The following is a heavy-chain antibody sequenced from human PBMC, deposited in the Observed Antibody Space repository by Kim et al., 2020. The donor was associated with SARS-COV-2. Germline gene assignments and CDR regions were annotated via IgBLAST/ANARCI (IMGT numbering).Heavy chain of an antibody. D-gene: IGHD6-13*01. V-gene: IGHV3-64D*06. J-gene: IGHJ6*02. Sequence: GGSLRLSCSASGFTFSSYAMHWVRQAPGKGLEYVSAISSNGGSTYYADSVKGRFTISRDNSKNTLYLQMSSLRAEDTAVYYCVKGYSSSWYYLDYYYYYGMDVWGQGTTFTVSS. CDR1: GFTFSSYA. CDR3: VKGYSSSWYYLDYYYYYGMDV. CDR2: ISSNGGST.